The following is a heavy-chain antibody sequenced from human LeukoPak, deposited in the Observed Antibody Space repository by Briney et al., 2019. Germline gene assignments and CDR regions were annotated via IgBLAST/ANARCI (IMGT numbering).Heavy chain of an antibody. CDR3: ATYYYDSSGYYYHFDY. CDR2: ISYDGSNK. Sequence: PGGSLRLSCAASGFTFSSYAMHWVRQAPGKGLEWVAVISYDGSNKYYADSVKGRFTISRDNSKNTLYLQMNSLRAEDTAVYYCATYYYDSSGYYYHFDYWGQGTLVTVSS. D-gene: IGHD3-22*01. CDR1: GFTFSSYA. J-gene: IGHJ4*02. V-gene: IGHV3-30*04.